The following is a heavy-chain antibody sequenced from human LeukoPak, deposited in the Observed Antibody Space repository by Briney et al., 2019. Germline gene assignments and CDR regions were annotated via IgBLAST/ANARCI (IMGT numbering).Heavy chain of an antibody. V-gene: IGHV3-7*01. CDR1: RFTLSTYW. CDR3: ARGVPYDSWSGPHYSDY. J-gene: IGHJ4*02. D-gene: IGHD3-3*01. Sequence: GGSLRLSCAASRFTLSTYWMSWVRQAPGKGLEWVAHIKQDGSQEYYVDSVKGRFTISRDSAKNSLYLQMNSLRAEDTAVYYCARGVPYDSWSGPHYSDYWGQGTLVTVSS. CDR2: IKQDGSQE.